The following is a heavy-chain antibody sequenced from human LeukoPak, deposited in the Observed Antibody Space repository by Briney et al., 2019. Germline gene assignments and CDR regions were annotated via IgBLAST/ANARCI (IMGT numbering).Heavy chain of an antibody. D-gene: IGHD1-26*01. CDR1: GYTFTGYY. J-gene: IGHJ4*02. V-gene: IGHV1-2*02. CDR3: ARLPVSQRGFDF. Sequence: ASVKVSCKASGYTFTGYYMHWVRQAPGQGLEWMGWINPNSGGTNYAQKFQGRVTMTRDASISTAYMELNSLRAEDTAVYYCARLPVSQRGFDFWGQGSLVTVSS. CDR2: INPNSGGT.